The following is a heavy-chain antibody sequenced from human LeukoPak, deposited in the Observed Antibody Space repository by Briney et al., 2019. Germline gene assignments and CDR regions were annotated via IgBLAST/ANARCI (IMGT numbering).Heavy chain of an antibody. Sequence: SETLSLTCTVSGGSISNKYWSWIRQPPGKGLEWIGYIYYSGSTNYNPSLKSRVTILVDTSKNQFSLKLSSVTAADTAVYYCARGVMATILTPFDYWGQGTLVTVSS. J-gene: IGHJ4*02. CDR2: IYYSGST. V-gene: IGHV4-59*12. CDR1: GGSISNKY. D-gene: IGHD5-24*01. CDR3: ARGVMATILTPFDY.